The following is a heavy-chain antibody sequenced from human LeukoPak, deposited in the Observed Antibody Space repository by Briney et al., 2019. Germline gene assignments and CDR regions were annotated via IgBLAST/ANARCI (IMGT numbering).Heavy chain of an antibody. D-gene: IGHD3-22*01. J-gene: IGHJ4*02. CDR3: AREDDSSGYSAHHFDY. CDR2: INHSGST. V-gene: IGHV4-34*01. Sequence: PSETLSLTCAVYGGSFSGYYWSWIRQPPGKGLEWIGEINHSGSTNYNPSLKSRVTISVDTSKNQFSLKLSSVTAADTAVYYCAREDDSSGYSAHHFDYWGQGTLVTVSS. CDR1: GGSFSGYY.